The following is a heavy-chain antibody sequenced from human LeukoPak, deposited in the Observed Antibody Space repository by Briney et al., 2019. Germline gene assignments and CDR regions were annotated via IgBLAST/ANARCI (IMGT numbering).Heavy chain of an antibody. CDR1: GGSVSSDSYY. V-gene: IGHV4-61*01. CDR2: IYHSGST. CDR3: ARDGGMPRGLIDS. J-gene: IGHJ4*02. Sequence: PSETLSLTCTVSGGSVSSDSYYWSWIRQPPGKGLEWIGYIYHSGSTNYIPSLKRRVTISVDTSKNQFFLKLSSVTAADTAVYYCARDGGMPRGLIDSWGQGTLVTVCS. D-gene: IGHD3-10*01.